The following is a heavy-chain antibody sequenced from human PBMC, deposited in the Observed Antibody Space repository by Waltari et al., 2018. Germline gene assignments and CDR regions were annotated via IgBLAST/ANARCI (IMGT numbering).Heavy chain of an antibody. CDR3: ATLTDDYSNYGGY. V-gene: IGHV1-69*08. CDR2: IIPIFGTA. J-gene: IGHJ4*02. Sequence: QVQLVQSGAEVKKPGSSVKVSCKASGGTFSSYAISWVRQAPGQGLEWMGRIIPIFGTANYAQKFQGRVTITADTSTDTAYMELRSLRSEDTAVYYCATLTDDYSNYGGYWGQGTLVTVSS. D-gene: IGHD4-4*01. CDR1: GGTFSSYA.